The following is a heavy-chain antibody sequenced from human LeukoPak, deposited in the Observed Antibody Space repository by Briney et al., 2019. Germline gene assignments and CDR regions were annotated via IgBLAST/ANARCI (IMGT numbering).Heavy chain of an antibody. CDR2: IYHSGST. Sequence: PSGTLSLTCAVSGGSISSSNWWSWVRQPPGKGLEWIGEIYHSGSTNYNPSLKSRVTISVDKSKNQFSLKLSSVTAADTAVYYCARDIPYSATADHYYYYYYMDVWGKGTTVTVSS. CDR3: ARDIPYSATADHYYYYYYMDV. CDR1: GGSISSSNW. D-gene: IGHD5-18*01. J-gene: IGHJ6*03. V-gene: IGHV4-4*02.